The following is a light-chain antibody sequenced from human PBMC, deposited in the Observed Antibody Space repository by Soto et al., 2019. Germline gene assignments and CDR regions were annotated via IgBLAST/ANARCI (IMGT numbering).Light chain of an antibody. CDR2: DAA. J-gene: IGKJ2*01. CDR1: QSISSW. V-gene: IGKV1-5*01. CDR3: QQYNGYPT. Sequence: DTQMTQSPSTLSASVGDRVTITCRASQSISSWLAWYQQKPGKAPRLLMHDAASSESGVPSRFSGSGSGTEFTLTISSLQPGDFATYYCQQYNGYPTFGQGTKLDIK.